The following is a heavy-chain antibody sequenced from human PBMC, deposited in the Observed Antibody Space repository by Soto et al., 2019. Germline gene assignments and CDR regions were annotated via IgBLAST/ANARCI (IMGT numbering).Heavy chain of an antibody. D-gene: IGHD4-17*01. V-gene: IGHV1-69*13. CDR2: IIAIFGTA. CDR1: GYTFSTYA. J-gene: IGHJ4*02. Sequence: GASVKVSCKASGYTFSTYAMHWVRQAPGQRLEWMGWIIAIFGTANYAQKFQGRVTITADEPTSTAYMELSSLRSEDTAVYYCARVNSMTTVFYDYWGQGTLVTVSS. CDR3: ARVNSMTTVFYDY.